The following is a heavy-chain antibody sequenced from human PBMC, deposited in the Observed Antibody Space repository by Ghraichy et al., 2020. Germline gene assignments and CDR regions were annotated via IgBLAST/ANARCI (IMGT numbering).Heavy chain of an antibody. CDR2: SYSPGGT. J-gene: IGHJ5*02. V-gene: IGHV4-39*01. CDR3: ERQSRQEAYTDFDP. Sequence: ETLSLTCNVSGDSIITSDYYWGWIRQPPGKGLEWIASSYSPGGTFYNPSLKSRVSPSVERARNQFSLWLTSVTAAATAVYYCERQSRQEAYTDFDPLGQGILVSVSS. CDR1: GDSIITSDYY. D-gene: IGHD1-1*01.